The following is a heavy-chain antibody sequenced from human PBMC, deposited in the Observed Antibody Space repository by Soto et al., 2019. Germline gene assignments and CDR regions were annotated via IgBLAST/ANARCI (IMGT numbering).Heavy chain of an antibody. CDR3: ARDVPLNYYDGTYSYYAMDV. Sequence: NSRGWARQDHGQGLELMGGIIPFFKATNYAQKFQGRVTITADDSTSTAYMDLYSLRSEDTAVYYCARDVPLNYYDGTYSYYAMDVWGQGTTVTVSS. CDR1: NS. D-gene: IGHD3-16*01. V-gene: IGHV1-69*01. J-gene: IGHJ6*02. CDR2: IIPFFKAT.